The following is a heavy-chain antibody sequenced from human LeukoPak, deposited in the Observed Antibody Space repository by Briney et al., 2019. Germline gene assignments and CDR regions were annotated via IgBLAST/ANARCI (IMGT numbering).Heavy chain of an antibody. CDR3: ARSRHSGSYRGPFDY. Sequence: ASVKVSCKASGYTFTSYGISWVRQAPGEGLEWVGWISAYNGNTNYAQKLQGRVTMTTDTSTSTAYMELRSLRSDDTAVYYCARSRHSGSYRGPFDYWGQGTLVTVSS. D-gene: IGHD1-26*01. CDR1: GYTFTSYG. CDR2: ISAYNGNT. V-gene: IGHV1-18*01. J-gene: IGHJ4*02.